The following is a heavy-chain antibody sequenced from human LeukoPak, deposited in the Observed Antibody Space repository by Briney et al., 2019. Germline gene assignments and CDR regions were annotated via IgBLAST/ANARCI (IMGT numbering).Heavy chain of an antibody. J-gene: IGHJ5*02. CDR2: IIPIFGTA. V-gene: IGHV1-69*13. Sequence: SVKVSCKAPGGTFSSYAISWVRQAPGQGLEWMGGIIPIFGTANYAQKFQGRVTITADESTSTAYMELSSLRSEDTAVYYCARDMTGYDILTGYHNWFDPWGQGTLVTVSS. CDR3: ARDMTGYDILTGYHNWFDP. D-gene: IGHD3-9*01. CDR1: GGTFSSYA.